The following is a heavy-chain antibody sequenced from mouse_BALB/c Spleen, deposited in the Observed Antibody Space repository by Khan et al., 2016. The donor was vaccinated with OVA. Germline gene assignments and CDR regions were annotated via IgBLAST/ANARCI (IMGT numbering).Heavy chain of an antibody. D-gene: IGHD2-12*01. CDR3: ATLYSDESY. J-gene: IGHJ3*01. V-gene: IGHV2-9*02. CDR1: GFSLTNYG. CDR2: IWAGGST. Sequence: QVQLKESGPGLVAPSQSLSITCTVSGFSLTNYGVHWLRQPPGKGLEWLGVIWAGGSTNYNSALMSTLSISKDKSRGQVFLKMNSLQTDDTAFYDCATLYSDESYWGQGTLVTVSA.